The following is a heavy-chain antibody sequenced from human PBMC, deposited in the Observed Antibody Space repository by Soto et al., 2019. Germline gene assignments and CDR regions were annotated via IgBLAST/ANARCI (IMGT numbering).Heavy chain of an antibody. J-gene: IGHJ6*03. CDR3: ARGEREYSYYYYYYMDV. CDR1: GFTFSSYA. V-gene: IGHV3-23*01. Sequence: GGSLRLSCAASGFTFSSYAMSWVRQAPGKGLEWVSAISGSGGSTYYADSVKGRFTISRDNSKNTLYLQMNSLRAEDTVVYYCARGEREYSYYYYYYMDVWGKGTTVTVAS. CDR2: ISGSGGST. D-gene: IGHD6-6*01.